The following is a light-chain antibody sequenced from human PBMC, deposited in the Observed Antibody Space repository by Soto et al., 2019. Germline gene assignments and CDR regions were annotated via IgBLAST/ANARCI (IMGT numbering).Light chain of an antibody. J-gene: IGLJ1*01. CDR2: DVN. Sequence: QSALTQPRSVSGSPGQSVTISCTGTSSDVGGYNYVSWYQQHPGKAPKVMIYDVNKRPSGVPDRFSGSKSGNTASLTISGLQAEDEADYYCCSHAGSYTYVFGTGTKLHRP. CDR3: CSHAGSYTYV. CDR1: SSDVGGYNY. V-gene: IGLV2-11*01.